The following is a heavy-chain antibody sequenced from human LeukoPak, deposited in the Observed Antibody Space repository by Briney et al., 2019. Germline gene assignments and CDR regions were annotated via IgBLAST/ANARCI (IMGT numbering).Heavy chain of an antibody. D-gene: IGHD6-13*01. CDR1: GYSFTSYW. Sequence: GESLKISCKGSGYSFTSYWICWVRQMPGKGLEWMGIIYPGDSDTRYSPSFQGQVTISADKSISTAYLQWSSLKASDTAMYYCARLQRGSSWIYYYYGMDVWGQGTTVTVSS. V-gene: IGHV5-51*01. J-gene: IGHJ6*02. CDR3: ARLQRGSSWIYYYYGMDV. CDR2: IYPGDSDT.